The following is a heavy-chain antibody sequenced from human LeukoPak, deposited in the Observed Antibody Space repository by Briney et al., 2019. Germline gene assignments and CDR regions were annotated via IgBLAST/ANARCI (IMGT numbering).Heavy chain of an antibody. CDR2: ISAYNGNT. D-gene: IGHD4-17*01. CDR3: ASASFYGDYAQGAFDI. Sequence: ASVKVSCKASGYTFTSYGISWVRQAPGQGLEWMGWISAYNGNTNYAQKLQGRVTMTTDTSTSTAYMELSSLRSEDTAVYYCASASFYGDYAQGAFDIWGQGTMVTVSS. J-gene: IGHJ3*02. CDR1: GYTFTSYG. V-gene: IGHV1-18*01.